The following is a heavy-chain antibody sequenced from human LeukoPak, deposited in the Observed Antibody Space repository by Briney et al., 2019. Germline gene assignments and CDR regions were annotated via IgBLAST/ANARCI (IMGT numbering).Heavy chain of an antibody. Sequence: GGSLRLSCAASGFTFSTYGMSWVRQAPGKGLEWVSVISGSGDYTHYADSMKGRFTISRDNSKNTLYLQMNSLRAEDTAVYYCAKDRQLYYYDSSGFPSPDPWGQGTLVTVSS. CDR2: ISGSGDYT. CDR3: AKDRQLYYYDSSGFPSPDP. CDR1: GFTFSTYG. V-gene: IGHV3-23*01. J-gene: IGHJ5*02. D-gene: IGHD3-22*01.